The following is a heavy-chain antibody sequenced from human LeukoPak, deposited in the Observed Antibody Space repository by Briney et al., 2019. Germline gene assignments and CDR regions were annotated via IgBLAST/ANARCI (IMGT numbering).Heavy chain of an antibody. CDR1: GGSISSTSYY. V-gene: IGHV4-39*07. CDR2: ISYSGTT. J-gene: IGHJ4*02. Sequence: KPSETLSLTCTVSGGSISSTSYYWGWIRQPPGKGLEWIGSISYSGTTYYNPSLKSRVTISVDTSKNQFSLKLNSVTAADTAVYYCARVEATATIDYWGQGTLVTVSS. CDR3: ARVEATATIDY. D-gene: IGHD4-17*01.